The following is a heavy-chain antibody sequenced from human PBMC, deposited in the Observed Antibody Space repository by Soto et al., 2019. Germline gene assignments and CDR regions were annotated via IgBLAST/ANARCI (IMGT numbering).Heavy chain of an antibody. Sequence: QVQLQESGPGLVKPSETLSLTCTVSGGSISSYSFYWGWIRQPPGKGLEWIGSIYYSWSTYYNPSLKSRVTMSVDTSTNQFSLKLSSVTAAQTTVYYCARHQPRIALAGHDAFDIWGQGTMVTGSS. CDR3: ARHQPRIALAGHDAFDI. CDR2: IYYSWST. D-gene: IGHD6-19*01. CDR1: GGSISSYSFY. J-gene: IGHJ3*02. V-gene: IGHV4-39*01.